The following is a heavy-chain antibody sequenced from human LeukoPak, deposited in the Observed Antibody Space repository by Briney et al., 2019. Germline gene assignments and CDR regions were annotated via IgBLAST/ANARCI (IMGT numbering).Heavy chain of an antibody. CDR1: GFTFSSSA. V-gene: IGHV3-23*01. CDR3: AKDSHWILFDD. Sequence: GGSLRLSCAASGFTFSSSAMSWVRQAPGKGLEWVSTISGSGDRTYYADSVKGRFTISRENSKNTLYLKMNSLRDEDTAVYYCAKDSHWILFDDWGQGTLVTVSS. D-gene: IGHD2-2*03. J-gene: IGHJ4*02. CDR2: ISGSGDRT.